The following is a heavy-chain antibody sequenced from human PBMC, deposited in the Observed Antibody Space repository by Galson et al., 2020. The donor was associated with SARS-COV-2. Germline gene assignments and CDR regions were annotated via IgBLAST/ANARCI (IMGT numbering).Heavy chain of an antibody. CDR3: ARVPYIVGSTDGFGYFDL. J-gene: IGHJ2*01. V-gene: IGHV3-74*01. Sequence: GGSLRLSCAASGFTFSSYWMHWVRQAPGKGLVWVSRIYSEGSSTSYADSVKGRFTISGDNAKNTLYLQMNSLRAEDTAVYYCARVPYIVGSTDGFGYFDLWGRGTLVTVSS. CDR1: GFTFSSYW. CDR2: IYSEGSST. D-gene: IGHD1-26*01.